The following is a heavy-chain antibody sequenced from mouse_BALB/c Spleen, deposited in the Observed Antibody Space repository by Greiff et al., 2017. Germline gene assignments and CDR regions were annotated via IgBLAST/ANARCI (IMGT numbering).Heavy chain of an antibody. CDR3: ARHYYGSFDY. CDR1: GFTFSDYY. CDR2: ISDGGSYT. J-gene: IGHJ2*01. D-gene: IGHD1-1*01. Sequence: EVKLMESGGGLVKPGGSLKLSCAASGFTFSDYYMYWVRQTPEKRLEWVATISDGGSYTYYPDSVKGRFTISRDNAKNNLYLQMSSLKSEDTAMYYCARHYYGSFDYWGQGTTLTVSS. V-gene: IGHV5-4*02.